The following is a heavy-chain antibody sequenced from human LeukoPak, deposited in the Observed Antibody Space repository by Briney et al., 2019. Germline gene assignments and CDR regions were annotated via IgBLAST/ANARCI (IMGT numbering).Heavy chain of an antibody. J-gene: IGHJ4*02. Sequence: ASVKVSCKASGXXFSSYAISWVRQAPXXXXXXXXXIIPILGIANYAQKFQGRVTITADKSTSTAYMELSSLRSEDTAVYYCAREEYYYDSSGYYPLDYWGQGTLVTVSS. CDR1: GXXFSSYA. D-gene: IGHD3-22*01. CDR2: IIPILGIA. V-gene: IGHV1-69*10. CDR3: AREEYYYDSSGYYPLDY.